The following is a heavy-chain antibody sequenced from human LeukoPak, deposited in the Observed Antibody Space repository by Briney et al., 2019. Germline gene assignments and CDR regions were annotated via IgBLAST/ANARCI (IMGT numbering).Heavy chain of an antibody. CDR2: ISAYNGNT. V-gene: IGHV1-18*01. Sequence: ASVKVSCKASGYTFTSYGISWVRQAPGQGLGWMGWISAYNGNTNYAQKLQGRVTMTTDTSTSTAYMELRSLRSDDTAVYYCARDTLSYCSSTSCPYGGMDYWGQGTLVTVSS. CDR1: GYTFTSYG. D-gene: IGHD2-2*01. J-gene: IGHJ4*02. CDR3: ARDTLSYCSSTSCPYGGMDY.